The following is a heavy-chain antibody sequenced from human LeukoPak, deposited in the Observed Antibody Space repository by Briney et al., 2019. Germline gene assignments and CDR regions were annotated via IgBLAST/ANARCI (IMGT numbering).Heavy chain of an antibody. CDR1: GFTFSDYY. V-gene: IGHV3-11*01. J-gene: IGHJ5*02. CDR3: ARDRGEWELANWFDP. D-gene: IGHD1-26*01. CDR2: ISSSGSTI. Sequence: GRSLRLSCAASGFTFSDYYMSWIRQAPGKGLEWVSYISSSGSTIYYADSVKGRFTISRDNAKNSLYLQMNSLRAEDTAVYYCARDRGEWELANWFDPWGQGTLVTVSS.